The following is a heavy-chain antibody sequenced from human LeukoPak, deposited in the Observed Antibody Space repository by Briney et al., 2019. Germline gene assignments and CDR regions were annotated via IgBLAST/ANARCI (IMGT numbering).Heavy chain of an antibody. CDR2: INAGNGNT. V-gene: IGHV1-3*01. D-gene: IGHD1-14*01. Sequence: ASVKVSCKASGYTFTSYAMHWVRQPPGQRLEWMGWINAGNGNTKYSQKFQGRVTITRDTSASTAYMELSSLRSEDTAVYYCARVKVQDHGIYYYGMDVWGQGTTVTVSS. CDR1: GYTFTSYA. J-gene: IGHJ6*02. CDR3: ARVKVQDHGIYYYGMDV.